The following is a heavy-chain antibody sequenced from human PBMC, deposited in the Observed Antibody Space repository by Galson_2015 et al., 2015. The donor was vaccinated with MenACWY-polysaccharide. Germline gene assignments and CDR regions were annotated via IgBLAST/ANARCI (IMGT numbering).Heavy chain of an antibody. D-gene: IGHD2-15*01. J-gene: IGHJ4*02. CDR3: ARDDCSVGSCYSNY. V-gene: IGHV4-61*01. CDR2: IYYSGST. Sequence: ETLSLTCTVSGGSVSSGSYYWRWIRQPPGKGLEWIGYIYYSGSTKYNPSLKSRVTISIDTSKNQFSLILSSVSAADTAVYYCARDDCSVGSCYSNYWGQGTLVTVSS. CDR1: GGSVSSGSYY.